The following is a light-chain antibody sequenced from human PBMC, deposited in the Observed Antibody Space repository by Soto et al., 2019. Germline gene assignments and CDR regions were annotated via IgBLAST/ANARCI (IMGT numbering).Light chain of an antibody. CDR3: QQYGNSPIT. V-gene: IGKV3-20*01. CDR2: GTS. J-gene: IGKJ5*01. Sequence: TQSPSSLSASVEDRVTITFRASQGIRSALGWYQQKPGQAPRLLIYGTSSRATGIPDRFSGSGSGTDFTLTISRLEPEDFAVYYCQQYGNSPITFGQGTRLEIK. CDR1: QGIRSA.